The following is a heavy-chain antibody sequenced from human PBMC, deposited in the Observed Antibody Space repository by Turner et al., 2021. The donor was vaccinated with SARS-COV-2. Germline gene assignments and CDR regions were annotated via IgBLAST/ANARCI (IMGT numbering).Heavy chain of an antibody. CDR2: SSWNSGSI. J-gene: IGHJ6*02. D-gene: IGHD5-12*01. V-gene: IGHV3-9*01. Sequence: EVQLVESGGGLVQPGRSLRLACAASGFTFADYAIHWVRQAPGKGLEWVSGSSWNSGSIGYADSVKGRFTISRDNAKNSLYLQMNSLRAEDTALYYCAKDRATGYYYYGMDVWGQGTTVTVSS. CDR3: AKDRATGYYYYGMDV. CDR1: GFTFADYA.